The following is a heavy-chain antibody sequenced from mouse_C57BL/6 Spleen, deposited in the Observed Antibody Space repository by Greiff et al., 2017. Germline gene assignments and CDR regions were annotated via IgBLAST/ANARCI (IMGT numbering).Heavy chain of an antibody. V-gene: IGHV3-6*01. D-gene: IGHD4-1*02. CDR1: GYSITSGYY. CDR2: ISYDGSN. Sequence: DVKLVESGPGLVKPSQSLSLTCSVTGYSITSGYYWNWIRQFPGNKLEWMGYISYDGSNNYNPSLKNRISITRDTSKNQFFLKLNSVTTEDTATYYCARAPSTGTNYFDYWGQGTTLTVSS. J-gene: IGHJ2*01. CDR3: ARAPSTGTNYFDY.